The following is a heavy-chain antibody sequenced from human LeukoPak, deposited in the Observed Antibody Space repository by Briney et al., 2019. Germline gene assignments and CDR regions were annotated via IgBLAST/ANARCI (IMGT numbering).Heavy chain of an antibody. CDR1: GFTFSSYV. Sequence: GGSLRLSCAASGFTFSSYVMNWVRQAPGKGLEWVSTISGSGSTIYYADSVKGRFTISRDNSKNTLYLQMNSLRAEDTAVYYCAKRETPVAGNNWFDPWGQGTLVTVSS. CDR3: AKRETPVAGNNWFDP. V-gene: IGHV3-23*01. J-gene: IGHJ5*02. D-gene: IGHD6-19*01. CDR2: ISGSGSTI.